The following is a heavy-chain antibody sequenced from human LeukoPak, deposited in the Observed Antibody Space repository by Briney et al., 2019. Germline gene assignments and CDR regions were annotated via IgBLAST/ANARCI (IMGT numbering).Heavy chain of an antibody. V-gene: IGHV3-30*04. CDR3: ARPYSSGWYGDFDY. CDR1: GFIFRSYA. Sequence: GGSLRLSCAASGFIFRSYAMHWVRQAPGKGLEWVAVISYDGSDKYYADSVKGRFTISRDNSKNTLYLQMNSLRVEDAAVYYCARPYSSGWYGDFDYWGQGTLVTVYS. D-gene: IGHD6-19*01. CDR2: ISYDGSDK. J-gene: IGHJ4*02.